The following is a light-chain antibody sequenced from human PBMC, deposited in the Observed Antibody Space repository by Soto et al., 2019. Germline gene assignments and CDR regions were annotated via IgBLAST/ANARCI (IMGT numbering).Light chain of an antibody. Sequence: EIVLTQSPGTLSLSPRERATLSCRASQSVTSNSLAWYQHRPGQAPRLLIYGVSNRAPGIPDRFSGSGSGTHFTLTISRLEPEDFAVYCQQYAASPRTFGQGTQVEVK. J-gene: IGKJ1*01. CDR2: GVS. CDR3: QQYAASPRT. CDR1: QSVTSNS. V-gene: IGKV3-20*01.